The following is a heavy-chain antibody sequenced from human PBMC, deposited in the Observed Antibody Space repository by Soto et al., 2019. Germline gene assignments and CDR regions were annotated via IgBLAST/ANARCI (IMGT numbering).Heavy chain of an antibody. D-gene: IGHD6-19*01. J-gene: IGHJ4*02. CDR3: ASDSSGWYGECY. CDR2: ISAYNGNT. V-gene: IGHV1-18*01. CDR1: GYTFTSYG. Sequence: QVQLVQSGAEVKKPGASVKVSCKASGYTFTSYGISWVRQAPGQGHEWMGWISAYNGNTNYAQKLQGRVTMTTDTTTSTAYMELRCLRSDDKAVYYCASDSSGWYGECYWGQGTLVTVSS.